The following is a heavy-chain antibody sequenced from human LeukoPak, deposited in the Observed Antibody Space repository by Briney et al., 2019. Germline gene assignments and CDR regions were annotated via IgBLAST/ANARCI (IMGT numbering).Heavy chain of an antibody. V-gene: IGHV3-21*01. CDR1: GFTFSSYS. CDR2: ISSSSSYI. J-gene: IGHJ4*02. D-gene: IGHD3-3*01. Sequence: GGSLRLSCAASGFTFSSYSMNWVRQAPGKGLEWVSSISSSSSYIYYADSVKGRFTISRDNAKSTLYLQMNSLRAEDTAMYYCVRAVGGNDGRTFGYWAQGTLVTVSS. CDR3: VRAVGGNDGRTFGY.